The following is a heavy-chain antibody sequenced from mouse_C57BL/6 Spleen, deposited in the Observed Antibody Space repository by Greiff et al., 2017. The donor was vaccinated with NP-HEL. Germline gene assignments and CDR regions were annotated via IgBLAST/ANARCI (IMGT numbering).Heavy chain of an antibody. V-gene: IGHV7-3*01. CDR2: ISNKAHGYTT. D-gene: IGHD2-5*01. CDR1: GFTFTDYY. Sequence: EVKLMESGGGLVQPGGSLSLSCAASGFTFTDYYMSWVRQPPGKALEWLGFISNKAHGYTTEYSASVQGRFTIARDNSQSSLYLRMNALRAEDSATYYCARYCCSNSYCYFDVWGTGTTVTVSS. J-gene: IGHJ1*03. CDR3: ARYCCSNSYCYFDV.